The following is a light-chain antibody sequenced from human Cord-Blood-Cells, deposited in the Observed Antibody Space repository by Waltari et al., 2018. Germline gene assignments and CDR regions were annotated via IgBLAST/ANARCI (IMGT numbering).Light chain of an antibody. CDR2: AAS. Sequence: DIQMPQSPSSLSASVGDRVTITCRASQSISSYLNWYQQKPGKAPKLLIYAASSLHSGVPSRFSGSGSGTDFTLTISSLQPEDFATYYCQQSYSTPYTFDQGTKLEIK. CDR1: QSISSY. J-gene: IGKJ2*01. CDR3: QQSYSTPYT. V-gene: IGKV1-39*01.